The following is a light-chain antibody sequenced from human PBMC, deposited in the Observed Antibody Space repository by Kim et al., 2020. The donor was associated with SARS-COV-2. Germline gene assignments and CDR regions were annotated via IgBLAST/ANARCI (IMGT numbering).Light chain of an antibody. V-gene: IGKV1-39*01. CDR2: AAS. Sequence: DIQLTQSPSSLSASVGDRVTISCRASQNIGTYLNWYQHQAGKAPRLLIYAASILHRGVPSRFTGSGSGTDFTLTISSLQPDDFATYHSQQSYATLYTFGQGTKLEI. J-gene: IGKJ2*01. CDR1: QNIGTY. CDR3: QQSYATLYT.